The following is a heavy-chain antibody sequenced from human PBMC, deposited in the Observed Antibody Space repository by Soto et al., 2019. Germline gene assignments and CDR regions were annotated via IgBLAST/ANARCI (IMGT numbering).Heavy chain of an antibody. CDR2: VYYSGSS. D-gene: IGHD3-22*01. CDR3: ARMSYFYDKWYFDL. J-gene: IGHJ2*01. Sequence: QLQESGPGLVKPSQTLSLTCSVSGGSINNNDYYWSWIRQTPGKGLEWIGYVYYSGSSDYSQSLNSRLSMSIDKSQNQFHLKLNSVTAADTATYYCARMSYFYDKWYFDLWGRGTLVTVSS. CDR1: GGSINNNDYY. V-gene: IGHV4-30-4*01.